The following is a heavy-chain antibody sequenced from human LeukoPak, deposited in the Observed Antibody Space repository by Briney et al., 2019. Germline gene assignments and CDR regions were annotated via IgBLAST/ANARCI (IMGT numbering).Heavy chain of an antibody. D-gene: IGHD4-23*01. CDR2: ISGSGGNT. CDR3: AKDQYGGNPQYYFDY. V-gene: IGHV3-23*01. CDR1: EVTFSSYA. J-gene: IGHJ4*02. Sequence: GGSLRLSCAASEVTFSSYAMSWVRQAPGKGLDWVSAISGSGGNTYYADSVKGRFTISRDNSKNTLYLQMNSLRAEDTAVYYCAKDQYGGNPQYYFDYWGQGTLVTVSS.